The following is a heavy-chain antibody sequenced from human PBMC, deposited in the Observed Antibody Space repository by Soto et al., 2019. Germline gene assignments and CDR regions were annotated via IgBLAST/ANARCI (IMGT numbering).Heavy chain of an antibody. J-gene: IGHJ4*02. D-gene: IGHD1-26*01. Sequence: SETLSLTCVVSNFSISSGYYWGWVRQSPGKGLEWIASIYRSGTTSYNPSLKSRVTISVDPSKNQFSLMLTAVTAADTAVYYCARTHSGSYYSVFNYWGRGSLVTVSS. V-gene: IGHV4-38-2*01. CDR3: ARTHSGSYYSVFNY. CDR1: NFSISSGYY. CDR2: IYRSGTT.